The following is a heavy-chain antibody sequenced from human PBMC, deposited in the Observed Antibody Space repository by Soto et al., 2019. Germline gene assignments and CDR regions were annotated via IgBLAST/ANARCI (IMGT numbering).Heavy chain of an antibody. Sequence: GASGKVSCKASGFTFTSSAVQWVRQARGQRLEWIGWIVVGSGNTNYAQKFQERVTITRDMSTSTAYMELSSLRSEDTAVYYCAAGCSGSYYCYFDYWGQGTLVTVSS. CDR2: IVVGSGNT. V-gene: IGHV1-58*01. CDR3: AAGCSGSYYCYFDY. CDR1: GFTFTSSA. D-gene: IGHD3-10*02. J-gene: IGHJ4*02.